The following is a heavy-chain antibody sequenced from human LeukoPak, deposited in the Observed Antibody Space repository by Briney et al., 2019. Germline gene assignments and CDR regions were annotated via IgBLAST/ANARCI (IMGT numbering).Heavy chain of an antibody. V-gene: IGHV4-4*07. Sequence: SETLSLTCTVSGGSISTYYWSWIRQPAGKGLEWIGRVSSSGSTNYNPSFKSRVTISADTSKNQFSLTLNSVTAADTAVYYCARDHSTPNAGYMDVWGKGTTVTVSS. J-gene: IGHJ6*03. CDR1: GGSISTYY. D-gene: IGHD2-8*01. CDR3: ARDHSTPNAGYMDV. CDR2: VSSSGST.